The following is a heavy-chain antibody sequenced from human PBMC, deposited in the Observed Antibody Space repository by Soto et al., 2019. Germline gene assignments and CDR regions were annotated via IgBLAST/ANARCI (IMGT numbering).Heavy chain of an antibody. CDR1: GFTFSDYA. CDR2: VSHDGRNT. Sequence: GGSLRLSCASSGFTFSDYAMHWVRQAQGKGLEWVAVVSHDGRNTHYADSVKGRFTISRDNAKNSLYLQMNSLRAEDTAVYYCARAPYYYDSSGYWAYWGQGTLVTVSS. D-gene: IGHD3-22*01. V-gene: IGHV3-30*03. J-gene: IGHJ4*02. CDR3: ARAPYYYDSSGYWAY.